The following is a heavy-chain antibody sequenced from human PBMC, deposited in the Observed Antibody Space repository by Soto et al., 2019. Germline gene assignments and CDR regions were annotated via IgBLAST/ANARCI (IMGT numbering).Heavy chain of an antibody. CDR1: GFTFSSYA. CDR3: TSPSSSGYFFSKDY. J-gene: IGHJ4*02. Sequence: PGGSLRLSCAASGFTFSSYAMSWVRQAPGKGLEWVSAISGSGGSTYYADSVKGRFTISRDNSKNTLYLQMNSLRAEDTAVYYCTSPSSSGYFFSKDYWGQGTLVTVSS. CDR2: ISGSGGST. V-gene: IGHV3-23*01. D-gene: IGHD3-22*01.